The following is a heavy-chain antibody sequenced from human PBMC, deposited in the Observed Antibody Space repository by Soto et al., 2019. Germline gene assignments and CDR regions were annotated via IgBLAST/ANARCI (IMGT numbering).Heavy chain of an antibody. J-gene: IGHJ4*02. CDR1: GFTISSYA. Sequence: EVQLWGSGGGLVQPGRSLRLSCADSGFTISSYAMRCVRQAPGKGLEWVSAISGSGDSTYYADSVKGRFTISRDNSKTTVYLQMNSLRGEDTAVYYCARRGSGSYYDYWGQGTLVTVSS. CDR3: ARRGSGSYYDY. D-gene: IGHD1-26*01. V-gene: IGHV3-23*01. CDR2: ISGSGDST.